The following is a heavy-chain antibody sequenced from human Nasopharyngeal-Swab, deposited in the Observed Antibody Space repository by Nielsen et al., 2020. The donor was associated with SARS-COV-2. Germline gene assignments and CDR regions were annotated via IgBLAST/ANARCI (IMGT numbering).Heavy chain of an antibody. V-gene: IGHV4-39*01. CDR2: IYYSGST. Sequence: SETLSLTCTVSGGSISSSSYYWGWIRQPPGKGLEWIGSIYYSGSTYYNPSLKSRVTISVDTSKNQFSLKLSSVTAADTAVYYCVRLTSSSWYLRSGGVPSHIDYWGQGTLVTVSS. CDR3: VRLTSSSWYLRSGGVPSHIDY. CDR1: GGSISSSSYY. D-gene: IGHD6-13*01. J-gene: IGHJ4*02.